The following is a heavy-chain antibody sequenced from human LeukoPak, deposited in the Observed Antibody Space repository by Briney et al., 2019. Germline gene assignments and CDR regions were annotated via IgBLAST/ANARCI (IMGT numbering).Heavy chain of an antibody. CDR3: ARNLRFGDYGEYPGYYMDV. J-gene: IGHJ6*03. CDR1: GYSFTSYW. CDR2: IYPGDSDT. D-gene: IGHD4-17*01. Sequence: GESLKISCKGSGYSFTSYWIGWVRQMPGKGLEWMGIIYPGDSDTRYSPSFQGQVTISADKSISTAYLQWSSLKASDTAMYYRARNLRFGDYGEYPGYYMDVWGKGTTVTVSS. V-gene: IGHV5-51*01.